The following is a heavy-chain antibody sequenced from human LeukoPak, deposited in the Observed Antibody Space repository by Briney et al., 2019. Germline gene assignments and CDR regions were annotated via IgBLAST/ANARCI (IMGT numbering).Heavy chain of an antibody. CDR1: GFTFSNAW. Sequence: GGSLRLSCAASGFTFSNAWMSWVRQAPGKGLEWVGRIKSKTDGGTTDYAAPVKGRFTISRDDSKNTLYLQMNSLKTEDTAVYYCTTGPDYYDSSGYPDFDYWDQGTLVTVSS. CDR2: IKSKTDGGTT. J-gene: IGHJ4*02. D-gene: IGHD3-22*01. V-gene: IGHV3-15*01. CDR3: TTGPDYYDSSGYPDFDY.